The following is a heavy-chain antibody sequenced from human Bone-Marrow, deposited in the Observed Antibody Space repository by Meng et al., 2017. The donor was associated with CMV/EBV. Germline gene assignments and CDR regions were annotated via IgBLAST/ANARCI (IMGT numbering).Heavy chain of an antibody. CDR2: IYSSGNT. CDR3: ATGSGDFDH. Sequence: QVHLQESGPGLVRPSETLSLTCSVSGPSISHFYWSWIRQPAGKGLEWIGRIYSSGNTNYNPSLKSRVTMSLDTSKNQISLRLISVTAADTAVYYCATGSGDFDHWGQGTLVNVS. D-gene: IGHD1-26*01. J-gene: IGHJ4*02. V-gene: IGHV4-4*07. CDR1: GPSISHFY.